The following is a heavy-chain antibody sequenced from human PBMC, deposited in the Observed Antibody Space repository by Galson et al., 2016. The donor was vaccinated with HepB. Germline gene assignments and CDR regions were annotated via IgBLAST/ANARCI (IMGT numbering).Heavy chain of an antibody. CDR3: ARGTYGDYGAVDY. CDR2: IYSGGST. J-gene: IGHJ4*02. CDR1: GFTVSSNY. Sequence: SLRLSCAASGFTVSSNYMSWVRQAPGKGLEWVSVIYSGGSTYYADSVKGRFTISRDNSKNTPYLQMNSLRAEDTAVYYCARGTYGDYGAVDYWGQGTLVTVSS. V-gene: IGHV3-53*01. D-gene: IGHD4-17*01.